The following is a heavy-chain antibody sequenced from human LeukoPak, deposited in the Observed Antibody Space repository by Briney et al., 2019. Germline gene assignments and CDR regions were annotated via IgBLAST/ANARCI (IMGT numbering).Heavy chain of an antibody. CDR2: INHSGST. Sequence: SETLSLTCAVYGGSFSGYYWSWIRQPPGKGLEWIGEINHSGSTNYNPSLKSRVTISVDTSKNQFSLKLSSVTAADTAVYYCARLWFGGVNYYYCGMDVWGQGTTVTVSS. D-gene: IGHD3-10*01. CDR3: ARLWFGGVNYYYCGMDV. J-gene: IGHJ6*02. V-gene: IGHV4-34*01. CDR1: GGSFSGYY.